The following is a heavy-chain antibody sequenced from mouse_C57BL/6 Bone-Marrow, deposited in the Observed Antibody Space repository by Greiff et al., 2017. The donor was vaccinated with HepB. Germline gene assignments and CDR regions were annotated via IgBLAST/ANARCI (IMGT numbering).Heavy chain of an antibody. V-gene: IGHV5-4*03. J-gene: IGHJ2*01. CDR3: ASGSGVYFDY. CDR2: ISDGGSYT. CDR1: GFTFSSYA. Sequence: EVKVEESGGGLVKPGGSLKLSCAASGFTFSSYAMSWVRQTPEKRLEWVATISDGGSYTYYPDNVKGRFTISRDNAKNNLYLQMSHLKSEDTAMYYCASGSGVYFDYWGQGTTLTVSS. D-gene: IGHD3-2*02.